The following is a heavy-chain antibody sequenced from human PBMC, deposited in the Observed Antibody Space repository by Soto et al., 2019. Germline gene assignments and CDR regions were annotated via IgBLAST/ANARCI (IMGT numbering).Heavy chain of an antibody. CDR1: GGSISSYY. J-gene: IGHJ4*02. D-gene: IGHD2-2*01. Sequence: PSETLSLTCTVSGGSISSYYWSWIRQPPGKGLEWIGYIYYSGSTNYNPSLKSRVTISVDTSKNQFSLKLSSVTAADTAVYYCETRYCSSTSCAGYYFDYWGQGTRVTVSS. CDR3: ETRYCSSTSCAGYYFDY. V-gene: IGHV4-59*08. CDR2: IYYSGST.